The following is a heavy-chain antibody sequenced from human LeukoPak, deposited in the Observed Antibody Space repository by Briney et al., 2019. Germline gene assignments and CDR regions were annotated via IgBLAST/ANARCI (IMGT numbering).Heavy chain of an antibody. CDR1: GFSFGNYA. CDR3: AKDTPLAVGASHFDY. D-gene: IGHD2-15*01. V-gene: IGHV3-23*01. J-gene: IGHJ4*02. CDR2: ISASGGTT. Sequence: GGSLRLSCATSGFSFGNYAMNWVRQAPGKGLEWVSGISASGGTTYYADSVRGRFTISRDNSKNTLFLQVNSLRAEDTAIYYCAKDTPLAVGASHFDYWGQGTLVTVSS.